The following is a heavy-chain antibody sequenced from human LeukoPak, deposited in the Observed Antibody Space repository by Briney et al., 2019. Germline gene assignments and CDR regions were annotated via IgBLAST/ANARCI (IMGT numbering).Heavy chain of an antibody. CDR2: TSGDGITT. D-gene: IGHD5/OR15-5a*01. J-gene: IGHJ4*02. CDR1: GFTFHNYA. Sequence: GGSLRLSCAASGFTFHNYAIHWVRQAPGKGLEWISLTSGDGITTYFADSVKGRFTISRDNSKSSLFLQMNSLRTEDTALYYCARDHVYGGADYWGQGTLVTVSS. V-gene: IGHV3-43*02. CDR3: ARDHVYGGADY.